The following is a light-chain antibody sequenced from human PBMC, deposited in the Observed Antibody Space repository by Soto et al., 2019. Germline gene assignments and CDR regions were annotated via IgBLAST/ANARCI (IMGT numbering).Light chain of an antibody. CDR2: DTS. CDR3: QQYNNWFSIT. J-gene: IGKJ5*01. Sequence: EIVMTHSPATLSVSPGERATLSFRSSQSVSSKLAWYQQKPGQAPRLVIYDTSTRATGIPARFSGSGSGTEFTLTISSLQSEDFAVYYCQQYNNWFSITFGQGTRLEIK. CDR1: QSVSSK. V-gene: IGKV3-15*01.